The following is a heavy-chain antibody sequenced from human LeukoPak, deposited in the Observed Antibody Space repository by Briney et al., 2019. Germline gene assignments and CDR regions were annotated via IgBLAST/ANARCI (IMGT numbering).Heavy chain of an antibody. J-gene: IGHJ4*02. V-gene: IGHV3-7*01. CDR1: GFNFRSYD. CDR2: IKQDGSEK. Sequence: GGSLRLSCAASGFNFRSYDMHWVRQAPGKGLEWVANIKQDGSEKYYVDSVQGRFTISRDNAKNSLYLQMNSLRAEDTAVHYCASFVGGYNWNYFDYWGQGTLVTVSS. D-gene: IGHD1-20*01. CDR3: ASFVGGYNWNYFDY.